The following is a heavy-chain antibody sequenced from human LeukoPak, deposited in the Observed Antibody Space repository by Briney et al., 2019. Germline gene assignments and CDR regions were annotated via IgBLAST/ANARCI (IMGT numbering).Heavy chain of an antibody. CDR3: ATDSSGWYYFDY. CDR2: ISGSGGST. D-gene: IGHD6-19*01. Sequence: GGSLRLSCAASGFTFSSYAMSWVRQAPGKGLEWVSAISGSGGSTYYADSVKGRFTISRDNSKNTLYLQMNSLRAEDTAVYYCATDSSGWYYFDYWGQGTLVTVSS. J-gene: IGHJ4*02. V-gene: IGHV3-23*01. CDR1: GFTFSSYA.